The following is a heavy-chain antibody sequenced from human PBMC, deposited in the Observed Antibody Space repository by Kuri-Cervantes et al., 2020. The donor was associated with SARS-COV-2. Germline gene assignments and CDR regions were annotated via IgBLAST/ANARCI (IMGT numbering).Heavy chain of an antibody. Sequence: ASVKVSCKASGYTFTGYYMHWVRQAPGQGLEWMGWINPNSGGTSYAQKFQGRVTMTRDTSTSTVYMELSSLRSEDTAVYYCARDLYYYDSSGTFDYWGQGTLVTVSS. V-gene: IGHV1-2*02. J-gene: IGHJ4*02. D-gene: IGHD3-22*01. CDR3: ARDLYYYDSSGTFDY. CDR2: INPNSGGT. CDR1: GYTFTGYY.